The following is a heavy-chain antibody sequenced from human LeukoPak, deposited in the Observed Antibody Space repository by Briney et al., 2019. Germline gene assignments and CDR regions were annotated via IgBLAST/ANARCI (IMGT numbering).Heavy chain of an antibody. D-gene: IGHD2-2*01. Sequence: ASVKVSCKASGYSFTGHYMHWVRQAPGQGLEWMGWINPNSGGTNYAQRFQGWVTMTRDTSISTAYMELSRLRSDDTAVYYCARDGCSSTSCSFWFDPWGQGTLVTVSS. J-gene: IGHJ5*02. CDR3: ARDGCSSTSCSFWFDP. V-gene: IGHV1-2*04. CDR1: GYSFTGHY. CDR2: INPNSGGT.